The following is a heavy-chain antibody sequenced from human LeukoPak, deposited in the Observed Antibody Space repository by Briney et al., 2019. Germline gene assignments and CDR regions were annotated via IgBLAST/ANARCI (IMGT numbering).Heavy chain of an antibody. CDR1: GFKYDNYG. Sequence: PGGSLRLSCAASGFKYDNYGMTWVRPGPGRGLEWVSGINWNGGNSGYAEAVQGRFSISRDNAKNALYLQMDSLRAEDTAVYYCAKGGGNPYGPIDYWGQGTLVTVSS. J-gene: IGHJ4*02. D-gene: IGHD4-23*01. V-gene: IGHV3-20*04. CDR2: INWNGGNS. CDR3: AKGGGNPYGPIDY.